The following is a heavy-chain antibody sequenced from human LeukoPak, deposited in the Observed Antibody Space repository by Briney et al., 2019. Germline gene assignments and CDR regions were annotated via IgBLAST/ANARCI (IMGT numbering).Heavy chain of an antibody. Sequence: SETLSLTCTVSGGSISTNSYYWGWIRQPPGKWLEWIATIYYSGSTYYNPSLKSRLTISVDTSKNQFSLKLSSVTAADTAVYYYARRPYYYMDVWGKGTTVTVSS. CDR2: IYYSGST. CDR1: GGSISTNSYY. CDR3: ARRPYYYMDV. J-gene: IGHJ6*03. V-gene: IGHV4-39*01.